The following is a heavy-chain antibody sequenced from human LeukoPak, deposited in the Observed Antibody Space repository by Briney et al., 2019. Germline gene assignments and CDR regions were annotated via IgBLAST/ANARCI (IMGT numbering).Heavy chain of an antibody. CDR2: IGNNGGGI. CDR3: AIDPNWGTHS. Sequence: GGSLRLSCAASGFTFSTYTMYWVPHPPGKSLEWVSIIGNNGGGIHYADSVKGRFTISRDNFKNALYLQMNSLRVEDTAVYYCAIDPNWGTHSWGQGVLVTVSS. J-gene: IGHJ4*02. D-gene: IGHD7-27*01. CDR1: GFTFSTYT. V-gene: IGHV3-23*01.